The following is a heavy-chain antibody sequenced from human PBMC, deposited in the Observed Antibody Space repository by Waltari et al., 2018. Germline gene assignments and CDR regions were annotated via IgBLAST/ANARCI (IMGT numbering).Heavy chain of an antibody. D-gene: IGHD6-13*01. J-gene: IGHJ4*02. V-gene: IGHV3-30*18. CDR1: GFSLSTYG. Sequence: QVQLVESGGGVVQPGRSLGLSCAASGFSLSTYGMPWVRQAPGKGLEWVAGISYEGSNKYYGDSVKGRFTISRDNSKNTLYLQMNSLRAEDTAVYYCAKEYVRQQLGFDYWGQGTLVTVSS. CDR3: AKEYVRQQLGFDY. CDR2: ISYEGSNK.